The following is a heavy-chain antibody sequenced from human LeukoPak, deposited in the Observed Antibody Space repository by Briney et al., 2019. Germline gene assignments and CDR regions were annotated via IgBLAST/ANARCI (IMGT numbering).Heavy chain of an antibody. D-gene: IGHD1-1*01. CDR3: ARVSVRARYYFDY. CDR1: GGSISSSSYY. V-gene: IGHV4-39*07. J-gene: IGHJ4*02. CDR2: IYYSGST. Sequence: SETLSLTCTVSGGSISSSSYYWGWIRQPPGKGLEWIGSIYYSGSTYYNPSLKSRVTISVDTSKNQFSLKLSSVTAADTAVYYCARVSVRARYYFDYWGQGTLVTVSS.